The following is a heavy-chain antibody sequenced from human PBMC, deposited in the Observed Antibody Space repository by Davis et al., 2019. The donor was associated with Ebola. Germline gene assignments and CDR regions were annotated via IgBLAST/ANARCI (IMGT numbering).Heavy chain of an antibody. CDR2: IYYSGST. CDR3: ARNRAYYYDSSGYRRDYYFDY. D-gene: IGHD3-22*01. V-gene: IGHV4-31*03. Sequence: MPSETLSLTCTVSGGSISSGGYYWSWIRQHPGKGLEWIGYIYYSGSTYYNPSLKSRVTISVDTSKNQFSLKLSSVTAADTAVYYCARNRAYYYDSSGYRRDYYFDYWGQGTLVTVSS. J-gene: IGHJ4*02. CDR1: GGSISSGGYY.